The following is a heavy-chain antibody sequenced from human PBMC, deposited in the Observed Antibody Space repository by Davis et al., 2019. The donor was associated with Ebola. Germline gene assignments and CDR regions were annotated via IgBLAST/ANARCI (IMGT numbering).Heavy chain of an antibody. V-gene: IGHV1-69*04. CDR3: AREGGSSYLIDY. CDR2: IIPILGIA. J-gene: IGHJ4*02. CDR1: GYTFTSYT. Sequence: SVKVSCKASGYTFTSYTISWVRQAPGQGLEWMGRIIPILGIANYAQKFQGRVTITADKSTSTAYMELSSLRSDDTAVYYCAREGGSSYLIDYWGQGTLVTVSS. D-gene: IGHD6-6*01.